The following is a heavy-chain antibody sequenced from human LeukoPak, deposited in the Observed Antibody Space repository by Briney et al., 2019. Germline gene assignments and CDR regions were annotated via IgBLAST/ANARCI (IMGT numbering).Heavy chain of an antibody. CDR1: AFTFSSYA. D-gene: IGHD3-9*01. Sequence: GGSLRLSCAASAFTFSSYAMSWVRQAPGKGLEWVSAISGSGGSTYYADSVKGRFTISRDNSKNTLYLQMNSLRAEDTAVYYCAKEGENYDILTGHEYFQHWGQGTLVTVSS. V-gene: IGHV3-23*01. J-gene: IGHJ1*01. CDR2: ISGSGGST. CDR3: AKEGENYDILTGHEYFQH.